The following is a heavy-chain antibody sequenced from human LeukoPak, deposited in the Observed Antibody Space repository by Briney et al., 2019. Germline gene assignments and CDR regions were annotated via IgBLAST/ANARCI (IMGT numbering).Heavy chain of an antibody. CDR3: ARDQTYSLLRYFDWFPFDY. CDR1: GYTFNAYY. V-gene: IGHV1-2*02. Sequence: GASVKVSCKASGYTFNAYYIHWVRQAPGQGLEWMGWINPNSGGTHYAQKFQGRVTLTRDTSISSAYMDLSSLTADDTAVYYCARDQTYSLLRYFDWFPFDYWGQGTLVTVSS. J-gene: IGHJ4*02. D-gene: IGHD3-9*01. CDR2: INPNSGGT.